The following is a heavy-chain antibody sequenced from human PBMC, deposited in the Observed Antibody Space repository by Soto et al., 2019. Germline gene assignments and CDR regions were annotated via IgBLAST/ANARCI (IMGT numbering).Heavy chain of an antibody. CDR3: ARDRRGSGYDPGAFDI. D-gene: IGHD5-12*01. V-gene: IGHV1-69*08. CDR1: GGTFSSYT. CDR2: IIPILGIA. J-gene: IGHJ3*02. Sequence: QVQLVQSGAEVKKPGSSVKVSCKASGGTFSSYTISWVRQAPGQGLEWMGRIIPILGIANYAQKFQGRVTITADKSTSTADMELSSLRSEDTAVYYCARDRRGSGYDPGAFDIWGQGTMVTVSS.